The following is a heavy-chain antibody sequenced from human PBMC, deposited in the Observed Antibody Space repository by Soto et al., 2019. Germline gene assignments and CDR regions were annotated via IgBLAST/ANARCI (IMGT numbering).Heavy chain of an antibody. D-gene: IGHD3-10*01. V-gene: IGHV4-61*01. J-gene: IGHJ5*02. CDR3: ARIVHYYGSGSYLGFDP. CDR2: IYYSGST. Sequence: SETLSLTFTVSGGSVSSGSYYWSWIRQPPGKGLEWIGYIYYSGSTNYNPSLKSRVTISVDTSKNQFSLKLSSVTAADTAVYYCARIVHYYGSGSYLGFDPWGQGTLVTVS. CDR1: GGSVSSGSYY.